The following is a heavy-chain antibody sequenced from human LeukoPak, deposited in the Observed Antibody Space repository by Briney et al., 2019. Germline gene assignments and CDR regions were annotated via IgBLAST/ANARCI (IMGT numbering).Heavy chain of an antibody. CDR3: AREVVGATGGNWFDP. J-gene: IGHJ5*02. CDR2: ISSSSSTI. D-gene: IGHD1-26*01. Sequence: GGSLRLSCAASGFTFSSYSMNWVRQAPGKGLEWVSYISSSSSTIYYADSVKGRFTISRDNAKNSLYLQMNSLRAEDTAVYYCAREVVGATGGNWFDPWGQGTLVTVSS. V-gene: IGHV3-48*04. CDR1: GFTFSSYS.